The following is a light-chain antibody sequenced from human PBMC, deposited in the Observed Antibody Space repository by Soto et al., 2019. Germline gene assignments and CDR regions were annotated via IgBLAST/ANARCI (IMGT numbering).Light chain of an antibody. J-gene: IGLJ2*01. Sequence: QSALTQPRSVSGSPGQSVTISWTGSSSDVGGYSHVSWFQQHPGKAPKLMIYDVTKRPSGVPDRFSGSKSGNTASLTISGLQAEDESDYYCCSFAGTYTIFGGGTKLTVL. CDR1: SSDVGGYSH. CDR2: DVT. CDR3: CSFAGTYTI. V-gene: IGLV2-11*01.